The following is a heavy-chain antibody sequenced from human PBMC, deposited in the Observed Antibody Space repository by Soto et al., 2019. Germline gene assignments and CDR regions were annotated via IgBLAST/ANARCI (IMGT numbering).Heavy chain of an antibody. V-gene: IGHV3-9*01. CDR1: GFTFDDYA. J-gene: IGHJ4*02. D-gene: IGHD6-19*01. CDR2: ISWNSGSI. Sequence: GGSLRLSCAASGFTFDDYAMHWVRQAPGKGLEWVSGISWNSGSIGYADSVKGRFTISRDNAKNSLYLQMNSLRAEDTALYYCAKDLIAVAADYYFDYWGQGTLVTVSS. CDR3: AKDLIAVAADYYFDY.